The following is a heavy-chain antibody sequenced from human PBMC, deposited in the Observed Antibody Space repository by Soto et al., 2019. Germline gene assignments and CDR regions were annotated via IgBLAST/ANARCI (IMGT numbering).Heavy chain of an antibody. CDR3: ARQAYYDFWSGYYNFDY. J-gene: IGHJ4*02. D-gene: IGHD3-3*01. Sequence: PSETLSLTCTVSGGSISSSSYYWGWIRQPPGKGLEWIGSIYYSGSTYYNPSLKSRVTISVDTSKNQFSLKLSSVTAADTAVYYCARQAYYDFWSGYYNFDYWGQGTLVTVSS. V-gene: IGHV4-39*01. CDR1: GGSISSSSYY. CDR2: IYYSGST.